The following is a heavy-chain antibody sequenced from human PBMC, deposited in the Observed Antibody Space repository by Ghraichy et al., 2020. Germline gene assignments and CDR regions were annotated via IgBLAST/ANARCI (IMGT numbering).Heavy chain of an antibody. D-gene: IGHD3-16*01. CDR3: AKDMGAMEGIGAFDI. CDR1: GFTFDDYA. V-gene: IGHV3-9*01. J-gene: IGHJ3*02. CDR2: ITWNSGSI. Sequence: GGSLRLSCAASGFTFDDYAMHWVRQAPGRGLEWVSGITWNSGSIGYADSVKGRFTISRDNAKNSLYLQMNSLRAEDTALYYCAKDMGAMEGIGAFDIWGQGTMVTVSS.